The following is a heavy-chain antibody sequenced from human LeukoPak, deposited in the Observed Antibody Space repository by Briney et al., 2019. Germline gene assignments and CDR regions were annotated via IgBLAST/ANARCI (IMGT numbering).Heavy chain of an antibody. J-gene: IGHJ4*02. CDR2: IASDGSST. D-gene: IGHD4-23*01. CDR1: GFTVNNNY. Sequence: PGGSLRLSCATSGFTVNNNYMSWVRQAPGKGLVWVSRIASDGSSTTYADSVKGRFSISRDNAKNTLYLQMNSLRVEDTAVYYCARGRPHGNDYWGQGTLVTVSS. V-gene: IGHV3-74*01. CDR3: ARGRPHGNDY.